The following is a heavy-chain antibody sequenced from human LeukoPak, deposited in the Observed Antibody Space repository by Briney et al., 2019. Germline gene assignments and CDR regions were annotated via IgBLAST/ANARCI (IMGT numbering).Heavy chain of an antibody. D-gene: IGHD6-13*01. J-gene: IGHJ5*02. Sequence: SETLSLTCTVSGYSISSGYYWGWIRPPPGKGLEWIGNIYHSGSTYYNPSLKSRVTISVDTSKNQFSLKLSSVTAADTAVYHCARGYSSSWYYNWFDPWGQGTLVTVSS. CDR3: ARGYSSSWYYNWFDP. CDR1: GYSISSGYY. CDR2: IYHSGST. V-gene: IGHV4-38-2*02.